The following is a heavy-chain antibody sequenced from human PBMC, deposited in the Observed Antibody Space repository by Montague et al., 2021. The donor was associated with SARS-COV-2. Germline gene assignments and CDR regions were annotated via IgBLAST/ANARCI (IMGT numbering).Heavy chain of an antibody. CDR3: ARQAAGSYSYYGVDV. CDR2: IFYTGST. Sequence: SETLSLTCTVSGDSINTYYWNWIRQPPGKGLEWLGSIFYTGSTNXXPSLKSRVTISLDTSKNQFFLKVTSVTAADTAVYYCARQAAGSYSYYGVDVWGQGTTVTVSS. D-gene: IGHD6-13*01. J-gene: IGHJ6*02. CDR1: GDSINTYY. V-gene: IGHV4-59*12.